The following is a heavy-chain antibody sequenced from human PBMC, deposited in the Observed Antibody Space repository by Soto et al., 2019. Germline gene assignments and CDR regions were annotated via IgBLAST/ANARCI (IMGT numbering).Heavy chain of an antibody. Sequence: ASVKVSCKTSGYTFTNNDVCWVRQTPGQGLEWMGWINPYNGNTNYAQKLQGRVTMTTDTSTSTAYMELRSLRSDDTAVYYCARDPVGGNWFDPWGQGTLVTVSS. D-gene: IGHD1-26*01. CDR1: GYTFTNND. CDR2: INPYNGNT. CDR3: ARDPVGGNWFDP. V-gene: IGHV1-18*01. J-gene: IGHJ5*02.